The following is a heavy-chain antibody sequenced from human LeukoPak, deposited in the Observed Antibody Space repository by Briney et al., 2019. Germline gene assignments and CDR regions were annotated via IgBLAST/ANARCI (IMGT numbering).Heavy chain of an antibody. D-gene: IGHD2-2*02. CDR1: GGTFSSYA. Sequence: SVKVSCKASGGTFSSYAISWVRQAPGQGLEWMGRIIPIFGTANYAQKFQGRVTITADESTSTAYMELSSLRSEDTAVYYCARSYCSSTSCYTHRYYYYYMDVRGKGTTVTVSS. CDR3: ARSYCSSTSCYTHRYYYYYMDV. CDR2: IIPIFGTA. V-gene: IGHV1-69*15. J-gene: IGHJ6*03.